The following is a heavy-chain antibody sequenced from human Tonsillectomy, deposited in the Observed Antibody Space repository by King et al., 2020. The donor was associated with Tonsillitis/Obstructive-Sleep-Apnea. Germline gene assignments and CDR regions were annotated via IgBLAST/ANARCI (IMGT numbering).Heavy chain of an antibody. J-gene: IGHJ3*02. CDR1: DASISTYY. Sequence: VQLQESGPGLVKPSETLSLTCTVSDASISTYYWSWIRQPPGKGLEWIGYIHYSGSTNYNPSLKSRVTILVDTSKNQFSLKLSSVTAADTAVYYCARDMVLEAGGDAFDIWGQGTMVTVSS. V-gene: IGHV4-59*01. CDR2: IHYSGST. D-gene: IGHD2-8*01. CDR3: ARDMVLEAGGDAFDI.